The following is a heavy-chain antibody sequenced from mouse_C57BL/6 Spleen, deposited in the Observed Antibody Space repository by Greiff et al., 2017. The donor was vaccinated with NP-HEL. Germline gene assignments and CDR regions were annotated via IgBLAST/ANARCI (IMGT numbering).Heavy chain of an antibody. CDR2: ISNLAYSI. D-gene: IGHD1-1*01. CDR1: GFTFSDYG. J-gene: IGHJ2*01. CDR3: ARQGDYYGSSNYFDY. V-gene: IGHV5-15*01. Sequence: EVKLMESGGGLVQPGGSLKLSCAASGFTFSDYGMAWVRQAPRKGPEWVAFISNLAYSIYYADTVTGRFTISRENAKNTLYLEMRSLRSEDTAMYYCARQGDYYGSSNYFDYWGPGITLTVSS.